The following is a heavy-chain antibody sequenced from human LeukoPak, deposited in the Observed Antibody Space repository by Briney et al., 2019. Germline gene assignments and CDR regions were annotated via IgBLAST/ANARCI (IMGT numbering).Heavy chain of an antibody. CDR3: ARSTTVTTNNWFDP. CDR2: IWSDGSYK. CDR1: GFTFNTFG. J-gene: IGHJ5*02. V-gene: IGHV3-33*01. Sequence: GRSLRLSCAASGFTFNTFGMHWVRQAAGKGLEWVAVIWSDGSYKYYADSVKGRFTISRDDSKNTLYLEMNSLRAEDTAVYYCARSTTVTTNNWFDPWGQGTLVTVSS. D-gene: IGHD4-17*01.